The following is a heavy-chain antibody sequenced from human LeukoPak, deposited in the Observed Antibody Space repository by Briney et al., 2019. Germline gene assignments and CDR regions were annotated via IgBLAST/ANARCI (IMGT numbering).Heavy chain of an antibody. CDR2: ISSSSSYA. Sequence: PGGSLRLSCAASGFTFSDYYMSRIRQAPGKGLEWVLYISSSSSYANYADSEKGRFTISRDNAKNSLYLQMNSLRAEDTAVYYCARGADYDYVWGSYRPLNYWGQGTLVTVSS. CDR1: GFTFSDYY. D-gene: IGHD3-16*02. V-gene: IGHV3-11*06. J-gene: IGHJ4*02. CDR3: ARGADYDYVWGSYRPLNY.